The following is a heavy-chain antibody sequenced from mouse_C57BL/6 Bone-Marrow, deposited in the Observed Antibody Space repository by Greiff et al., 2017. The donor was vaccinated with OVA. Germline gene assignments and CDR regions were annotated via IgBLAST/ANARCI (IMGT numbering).Heavy chain of an antibody. CDR1: GYTFTSYW. CDR2: IHPSDSDT. J-gene: IGHJ3*01. Sequence: QVQLQQPGAELVKPGASVKVSCKASGYTFTSYWMHWVKQRPGQGLEWIGRIHPSDSDTNYNQKFKGKATLTVDKSSSTAYMQLSSLTSEDSAVYYCALLTGTSSWFAYWGQGTLVTVSA. V-gene: IGHV1-74*01. D-gene: IGHD4-1*01. CDR3: ALLTGTSSWFAY.